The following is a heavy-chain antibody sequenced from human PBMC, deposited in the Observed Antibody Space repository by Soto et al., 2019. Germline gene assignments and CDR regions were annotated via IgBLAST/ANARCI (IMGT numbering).Heavy chain of an antibody. CDR3: ARGELYSGRIFDD. V-gene: IGHV6-1*01. D-gene: IGHD1-26*01. CDR2: TYYRSKWYY. J-gene: IGHJ4*01. Sequence: PSQTLSLTCAITGDSVSSNSAGWSWVRQSPSRGLEWLGRTYYRSKWYYEYAVSVRGRITINPDTSKNQYSLQLNSVTPEDTAVYFCARGELYSGRIFDDWGQGTLVTVSS. CDR1: GDSVSSNSAG.